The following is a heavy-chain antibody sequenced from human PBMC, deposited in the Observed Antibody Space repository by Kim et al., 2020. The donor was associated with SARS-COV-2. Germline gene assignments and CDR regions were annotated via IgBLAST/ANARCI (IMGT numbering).Heavy chain of an antibody. CDR1: GFTFGDYA. CDR3: TRDLSGTGDPIGFDY. V-gene: IGHV3-49*03. CDR2: IRSKAYGGTT. J-gene: IGHJ4*02. Sequence: GGSLRLSCTASGFTFGDYAMSWFRQAPGKGLEWVGFIRSKAYGGTTEYAASVKGRFTISRDDSKSIAYLQMNSLKTEDTAVYYCTRDLSGTGDPIGFDYWGQGTLVTVSS. D-gene: IGHD3-10*01.